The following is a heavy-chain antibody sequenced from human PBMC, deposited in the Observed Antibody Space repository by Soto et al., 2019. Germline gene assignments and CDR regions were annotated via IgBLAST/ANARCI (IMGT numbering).Heavy chain of an antibody. CDR3: ARGGHYYDSSGYYYSDY. Sequence: EASVKVSCKASGYTFTSYDINWVRQATGQGLEWMGWMNPNSGNTGYAQKFQGRVTMTRNTSISTAYMELSSLRSEDTAVYYCARGGHYYDSSGYYYSDYWGQGTLVTVSS. V-gene: IGHV1-8*01. CDR1: GYTFTSYD. J-gene: IGHJ4*02. D-gene: IGHD3-22*01. CDR2: MNPNSGNT.